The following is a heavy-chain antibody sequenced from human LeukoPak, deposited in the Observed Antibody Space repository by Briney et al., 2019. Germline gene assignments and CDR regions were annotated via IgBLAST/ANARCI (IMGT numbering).Heavy chain of an antibody. J-gene: IGHJ4*02. Sequence: SETLSLTCTVSGASISNSNYYWGWIRQPPGKGLEWLGSSYYTGISYSSPSLKSRVTLSVDTSNNKFSLSLTSVTAADTAMYYCAKRGYTYSAYYFDDWGQGTLVTVSS. D-gene: IGHD5-18*01. CDR1: GASISNSNYY. CDR3: AKRGYTYSAYYFDD. CDR2: SYYTGIS. V-gene: IGHV4-39*01.